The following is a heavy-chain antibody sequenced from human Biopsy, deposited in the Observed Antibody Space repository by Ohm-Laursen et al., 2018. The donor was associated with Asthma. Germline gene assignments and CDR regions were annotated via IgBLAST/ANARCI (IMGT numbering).Heavy chain of an antibody. CDR3: ARLSLEGYLTYNYFDP. CDR2: IYYSGST. Sequence: TLSLTCTVSYGSITSGGCYWTWIRQHPGKGLEWIGFIYYSGSTYYNPSLKSRVSISIDTSKNQFSLKLSSVTAADSAVYYCARLSLEGYLTYNYFDPWGQGAPVTVSS. CDR1: YGSITSGGCY. V-gene: IGHV4-31*03. D-gene: IGHD2-15*01. J-gene: IGHJ5*02.